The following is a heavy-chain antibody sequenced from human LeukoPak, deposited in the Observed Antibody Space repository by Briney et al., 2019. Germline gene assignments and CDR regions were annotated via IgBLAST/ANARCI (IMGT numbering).Heavy chain of an antibody. V-gene: IGHV3-48*04. CDR3: ARCGVGVAAAAANC. CDR2: ISSASSAI. J-gene: IGHJ4*02. Sequence: PGGSLRLSCAASGFTFSSYNMNWVRQAPGEGLEWVAYISSASSAIYYADSVKGRFTISRDNAKNSLYLQMNSLRAEDTAVYYCARCGVGVAAAAANCWGQGTLLTVSS. D-gene: IGHD6-13*01. CDR1: GFTFSSYN.